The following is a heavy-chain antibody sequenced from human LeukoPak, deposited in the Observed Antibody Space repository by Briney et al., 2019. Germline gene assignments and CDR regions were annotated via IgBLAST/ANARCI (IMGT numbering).Heavy chain of an antibody. J-gene: IGHJ4*02. CDR3: AKVGTGNQYGSGDFDL. CDR2: ISSSSSSI. CDR1: GFRFSSYS. D-gene: IGHD3-10*01. Sequence: GGSLRLSCVASGFRFSSYSMNWVRQAPGKAPQWDSAISSSSSSIKYADSVKGRFTISRDNAKSSVYLEMNNLRVEDMAVYYCAKVGTGNQYGSGDFDLWGQGSQVTVSS. V-gene: IGHV3-21*01.